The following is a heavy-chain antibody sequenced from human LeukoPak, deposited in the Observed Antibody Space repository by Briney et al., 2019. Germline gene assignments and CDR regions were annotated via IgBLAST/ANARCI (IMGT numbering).Heavy chain of an antibody. CDR1: GFMFSSNW. V-gene: IGHV3-23*01. CDR2: ITTSDGNT. J-gene: IGHJ4*02. CDR3: AKDLGSSGWHPYFDY. Sequence: LAGGSLRLSCAASGFMFSSNWMSWVRQAPGKGLEWVSTITTSDGNTYYADSVKGRFTVSRDNSKNTLYLQMNSLRAEDTAVYYCAKDLGSSGWHPYFDYWGQGTLVTVSS. D-gene: IGHD6-19*01.